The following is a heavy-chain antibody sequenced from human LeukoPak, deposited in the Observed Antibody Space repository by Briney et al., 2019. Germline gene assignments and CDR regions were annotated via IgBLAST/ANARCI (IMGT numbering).Heavy chain of an antibody. V-gene: IGHV4-34*01. CDR3: AREGRRGAAQLGWFDP. CDR1: GGSFSGYY. D-gene: IGHD6-13*01. Sequence: PSETLSLTCAVYGGSFSGYYWSWIRQPPGKGLEWIGEINHSGSTNYNPSLKSRVTISVDTSKNQFSPKLSSVTAADTAVYYCAREGRRGAAQLGWFDPWGQGTLVTVSS. CDR2: INHSGST. J-gene: IGHJ5*02.